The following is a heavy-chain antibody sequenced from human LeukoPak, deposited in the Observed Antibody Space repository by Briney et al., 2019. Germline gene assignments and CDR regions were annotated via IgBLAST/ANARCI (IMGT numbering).Heavy chain of an antibody. J-gene: IGHJ3*02. Sequence: ETLSLTCAVYGGSFSGYYWSWIRQPPGKGLEWIGEINHSGGTNYNPSLKGRVTISVDTSKNQFSLKLSSVTAADTAVYYCASAMIGVPDDAFDIWGQGTMVTVSS. CDR3: ASAMIGVPDDAFDI. V-gene: IGHV4-34*01. D-gene: IGHD3-22*01. CDR2: INHSGGT. CDR1: GGSFSGYY.